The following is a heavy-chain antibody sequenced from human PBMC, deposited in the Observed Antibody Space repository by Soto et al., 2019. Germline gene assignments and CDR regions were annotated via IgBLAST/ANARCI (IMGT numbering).Heavy chain of an antibody. D-gene: IGHD6-6*01. CDR1: GGSISSGGYY. CDR3: ARDSDVYSTSTSRGFDL. V-gene: IGHV4-31*03. J-gene: IGHJ5*02. CDR2: IYYSGST. Sequence: QVQVQESGPGLVKSSQTLSLTCTVSGGSISSGGYYWSWIRQHPGKGLEWIGYIYYSGSTYYNPSLKRRVTISVDTSKSQFSLKLTSVTAADTAVYYCARDSDVYSTSTSRGFDLWGPGILVTVSS.